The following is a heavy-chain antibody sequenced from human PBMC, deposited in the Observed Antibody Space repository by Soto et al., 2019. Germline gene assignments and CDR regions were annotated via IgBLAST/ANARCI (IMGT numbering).Heavy chain of an antibody. Sequence: QVQLVQSGAEVKTPGSSVKVSCKASGGTFSSYAISWVRQAPGQGLEWMGGIIPIFGTANYAQKFQGRVTITADESTSTAYMELSSLRSEDTAVYYCARSRVTYYYDRSAFDIWGQGTMVTVSS. D-gene: IGHD3-22*01. J-gene: IGHJ3*02. V-gene: IGHV1-69*01. CDR2: IIPIFGTA. CDR3: ARSRVTYYYDRSAFDI. CDR1: GGTFSSYA.